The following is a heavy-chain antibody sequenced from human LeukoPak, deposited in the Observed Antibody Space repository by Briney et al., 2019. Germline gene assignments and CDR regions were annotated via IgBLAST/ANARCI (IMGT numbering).Heavy chain of an antibody. CDR1: GYTFTSYG. CDR3: ARDGGGVGALSPDY. CDR2: ISAYNGNT. V-gene: IGHV1-18*01. D-gene: IGHD1-26*01. Sequence: ASVKVSCKASGYTFTSYGISWVRQAPGQGLEWMGWISAYNGNTNYAQKFQGRVTMTTDTPTSTAYMELRSLRSDDTAVYYCARDGGGVGALSPDYWGQGTLVTVSS. J-gene: IGHJ4*02.